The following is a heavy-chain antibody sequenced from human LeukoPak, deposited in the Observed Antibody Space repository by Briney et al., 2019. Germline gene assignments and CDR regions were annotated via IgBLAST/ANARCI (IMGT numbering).Heavy chain of an antibody. J-gene: IGHJ5*02. V-gene: IGHV4-34*01. Sequence: SETLSLTCAVYGGSFSGYYWSWIRQPPGKGLEWIGEINHSGSTNYNPSLKSRVTISVDTSKNQFSLKLSSVTAADTAVYYCARGYPRDIRTGWFDPWGQGTLVTVSS. D-gene: IGHD5-24*01. CDR2: INHSGST. CDR1: GGSFSGYY. CDR3: ARGYPRDIRTGWFDP.